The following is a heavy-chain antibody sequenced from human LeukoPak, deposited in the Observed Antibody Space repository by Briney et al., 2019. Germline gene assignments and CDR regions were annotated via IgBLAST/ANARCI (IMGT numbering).Heavy chain of an antibody. CDR1: GYTFTNNY. Sequence: GASVKVSCKAAGYTFTNNYMHWGRQAPGQGREGMGIINPSGDNTWYAQKFQGRVTMTRDMATSTDYMEVSSLKSEDTAVYYCARDNSQGDSAWWFDPWGQGTLVTVSS. V-gene: IGHV1-46*01. CDR2: INPSGDNT. D-gene: IGHD1-26*01. CDR3: ARDNSQGDSAWWFDP. J-gene: IGHJ5*02.